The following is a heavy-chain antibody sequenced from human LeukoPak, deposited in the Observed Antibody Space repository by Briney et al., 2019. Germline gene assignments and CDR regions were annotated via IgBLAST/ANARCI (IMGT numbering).Heavy chain of an antibody. CDR3: ARDKVAAAPGDY. CDR2: ISSSSSYI. CDR1: GFTFSSYT. V-gene: IGHV3-21*01. Sequence: PGWSLRLSCAASGFTFSSYTMSWVRQAPGKGLEWVSSISSSSSYISYADSMRGRFTISRDNAKNSLYLQMNSLRAEDTAVYYCARDKVAAAPGDYWGQGTLVTVSS. J-gene: IGHJ4*02. D-gene: IGHD2-2*01.